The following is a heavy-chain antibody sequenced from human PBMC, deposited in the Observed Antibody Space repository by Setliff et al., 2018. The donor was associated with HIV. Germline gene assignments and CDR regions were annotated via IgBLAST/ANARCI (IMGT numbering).Heavy chain of an antibody. V-gene: IGHV4-30-2*06. D-gene: IGHD3-10*01. CDR1: GDSMSSGDYS. CDR2: IYPSGRT. J-gene: IGHJ4*02. Sequence: SETLSLTCAVSGDSMSSGDYSWNWIRQSPGKGLEWIGYIYPSGRTYYNPSLKNRVTMSIDRSEKQFSLNLSSVTAADTALYFCVREGAGSGSYYLDFWGQGILVTVSS. CDR3: VREGAGSGSYYLDF.